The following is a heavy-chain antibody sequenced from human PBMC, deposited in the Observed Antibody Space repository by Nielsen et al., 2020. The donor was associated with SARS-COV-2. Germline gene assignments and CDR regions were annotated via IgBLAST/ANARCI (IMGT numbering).Heavy chain of an antibody. D-gene: IGHD3-3*01. V-gene: IGHV3-7*03. J-gene: IGHJ4*02. Sequence: GESLKISCAASGFTFSSYWMSWVRQAPGKGLEWVANIKQDGSEKYYVDSVKGRFTISRDNAKNSLYLQMNSLRAEDTAVYYCARDQVVIISFDYWGQGTLVTVSS. CDR1: GFTFSSYW. CDR2: IKQDGSEK. CDR3: ARDQVVIISFDY.